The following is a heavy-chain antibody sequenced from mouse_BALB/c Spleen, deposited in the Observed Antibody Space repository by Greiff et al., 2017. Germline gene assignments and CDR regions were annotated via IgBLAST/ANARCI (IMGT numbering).Heavy chain of an antibody. CDR1: GYSITSDYA. D-gene: IGHD2-4*01. Sequence: EVQLQESGPGLVKPSQSLSLTCTVTGYSITSDYAWNWIRQFPGNKLEWMGYISYSGSTSYNPSLKSRISITRDTSKNQFFLQLNSVTTEDTATYYCARSRGYDYDLGAMDYWGQGTSVTVSS. CDR2: ISYSGST. V-gene: IGHV3-2*02. J-gene: IGHJ4*01. CDR3: ARSRGYDYDLGAMDY.